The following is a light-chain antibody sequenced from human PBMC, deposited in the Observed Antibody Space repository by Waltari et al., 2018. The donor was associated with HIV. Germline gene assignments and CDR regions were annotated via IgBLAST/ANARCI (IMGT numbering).Light chain of an antibody. CDR2: DVD. Sequence: SAVTQPASVSGLPGQSITISRTGADSDFGLDTFVSWYQQHPDKLPRLIVYDVDSRASGISARFSGSKSGHTASLNISGLRAEDEAHYYCASFTGDNTLLFGGGTKVTVL. J-gene: IGLJ3*02. V-gene: IGLV2-14*03. CDR1: DSDFGLDTF. CDR3: ASFTGDNTLL.